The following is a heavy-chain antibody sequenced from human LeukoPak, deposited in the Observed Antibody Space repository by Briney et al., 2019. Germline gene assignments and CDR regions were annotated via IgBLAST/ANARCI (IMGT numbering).Heavy chain of an antibody. J-gene: IGHJ6*03. CDR2: ISGSGGST. D-gene: IGHD5-12*01. V-gene: IGHV3-23*01. CDR3: AKYSGYEYYYHYYMDV. CDR1: GFTFSSYG. Sequence: GGSLRLSCAASGFTFSSYGMSWVRQAPGKGLEWVSAISGSGGSTYYADSVKGRFTISRDNSKNTLYLQINSLRAEDTAVYYCAKYSGYEYYYHYYMDVWGKGTTVTISS.